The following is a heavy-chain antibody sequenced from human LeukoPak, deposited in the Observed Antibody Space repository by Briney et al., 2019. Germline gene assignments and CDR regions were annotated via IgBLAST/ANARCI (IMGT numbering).Heavy chain of an antibody. CDR1: GYTFTGYS. V-gene: IGHV1-2*02. CDR2: INPNSGGT. Sequence: ASVKVSCKASGYTFTGYSIHWVRQAPGQGLEWMGWINPNSGGTNYAQKFQGRVTMTRDTSISTAYMELSRLRSDDTAVYYCARVGYYDSSGYSSLPDYWGQGTLVTVSS. CDR3: ARVGYYDSSGYSSLPDY. D-gene: IGHD3-22*01. J-gene: IGHJ4*02.